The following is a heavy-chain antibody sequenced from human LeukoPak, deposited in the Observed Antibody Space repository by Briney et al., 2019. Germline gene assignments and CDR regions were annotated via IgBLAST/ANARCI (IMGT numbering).Heavy chain of an antibody. D-gene: IGHD4-17*01. CDR2: ISAYNGNT. CDR3: ARGDYGEYAFDI. J-gene: IGHJ3*02. CDR1: GYTFTGYY. V-gene: IGHV1-18*04. Sequence: GSVKVSCKASGYTFTGYYMHWVRQAPGQGLEWMGWISAYNGNTNYAQKLQGRVTMTTDTSTSTAYMELRSLRSDDTAVYYCARGDYGEYAFDIWGQGTMVTVSS.